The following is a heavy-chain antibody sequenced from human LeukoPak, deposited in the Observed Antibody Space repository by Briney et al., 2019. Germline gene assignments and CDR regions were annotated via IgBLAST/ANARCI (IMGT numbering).Heavy chain of an antibody. CDR1: GFTVSSNY. V-gene: IGHV3-21*01. D-gene: IGHD2-21*02. CDR2: ISSSSSYI. Sequence: PGGSLRLSCAASGFTVSSNYMSWVRQAPGKGLEWVSSISSSSSYIYYADSVKGRFTISRDNAKNSLYLQMNSLRAEDTAVYYCARDAYCGGDCSLGYMDVWGKGTTVTVSS. J-gene: IGHJ6*03. CDR3: ARDAYCGGDCSLGYMDV.